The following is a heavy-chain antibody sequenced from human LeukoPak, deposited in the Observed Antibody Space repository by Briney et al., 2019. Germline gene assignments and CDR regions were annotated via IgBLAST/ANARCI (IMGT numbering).Heavy chain of an antibody. CDR2: IYYSGST. CDR3: ARDSLAGNVDY. CDR1: GGSISSGDYY. J-gene: IGHJ4*02. V-gene: IGHV4-61*08. Sequence: SETLSLTCTVSGGSISSGDYYWSWIRQPPGKGLEWIGYIYYSGSTNYNPSLKSRVTISVDTSKNQFSLKLSSVTAADTAVYYCARDSLAGNVDYWGQGTLVTVSS. D-gene: IGHD1-14*01.